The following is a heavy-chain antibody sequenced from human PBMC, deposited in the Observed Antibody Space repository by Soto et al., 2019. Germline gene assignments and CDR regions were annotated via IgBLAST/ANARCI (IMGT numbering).Heavy chain of an antibody. J-gene: IGHJ4*02. D-gene: IGHD6-13*01. CDR1: GFTFSSYA. CDR2: ISYDGSNK. Sequence: VQLLESGGGLVQPGGSLRLSCAASGFTFSSYAMHWVRQAPGKGLEWVAVISYDGSNKYYADSVKGRFTISRDNSKNTLYLQMNSLRAEDTAVYYCARDWLQQLVLYYFDYWGQGTLVTVSS. V-gene: IGHV3-30-3*01. CDR3: ARDWLQQLVLYYFDY.